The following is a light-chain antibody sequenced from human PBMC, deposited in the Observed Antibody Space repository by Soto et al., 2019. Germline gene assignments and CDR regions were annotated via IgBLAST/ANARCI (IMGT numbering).Light chain of an antibody. V-gene: IGKV1-9*01. CDR1: QGIDTS. Sequence: DIQLTQSPSFLSASIGDRVTITCRASQGIDTSLAWYQQKPGKAPKLLIYAPSNFQSGVPSRFSGSGSGTHFTLTISSLQPEDFATYYCQQLHGYRITFGQGTRLEIK. CDR3: QQLHGYRIT. CDR2: APS. J-gene: IGKJ5*01.